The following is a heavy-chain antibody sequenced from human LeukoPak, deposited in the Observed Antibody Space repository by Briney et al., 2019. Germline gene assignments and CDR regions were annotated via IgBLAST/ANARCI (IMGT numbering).Heavy chain of an antibody. J-gene: IGHJ6*02. CDR1: GGSISSYY. CDR2: IYYSGST. CDR3: AGSSGWYPPYYYYGMDV. V-gene: IGHV4-59*01. Sequence: SETLSLTCTVSGGSISSYYWSWIRQPPGKGMEWVGYIYYSGSTNYNPSLKSRVPISVDTSKNQFSLKLSSVTAADTAVYYCAGSSGWYPPYYYYGMDVWGQGTTVTVSS. D-gene: IGHD6-19*01.